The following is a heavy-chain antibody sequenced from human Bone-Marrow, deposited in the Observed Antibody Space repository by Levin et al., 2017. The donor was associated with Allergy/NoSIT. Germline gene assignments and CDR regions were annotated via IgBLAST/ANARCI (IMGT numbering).Heavy chain of an antibody. Sequence: GESLKISCAASGFTFTSYAMNWVRQAPGKGLEWVSAISGSGGSTYYADSVKGRFTISRDNSKNTLYLQMNRLRAEDTAVYCCAKGAGWVAGAVALIWGQGALVTVSS. CDR2: ISGSGGST. J-gene: IGHJ4*02. D-gene: IGHD6-19*01. V-gene: IGHV3-23*01. CDR1: GFTFTSYA. CDR3: AKGAGWVAGAVALI.